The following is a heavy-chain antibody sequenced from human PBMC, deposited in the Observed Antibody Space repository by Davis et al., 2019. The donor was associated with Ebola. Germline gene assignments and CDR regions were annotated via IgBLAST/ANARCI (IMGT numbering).Heavy chain of an antibody. V-gene: IGHV4-39*01. CDR2: IYYSGST. CDR1: GGSISSSSYY. CDR3: ARHTYDYIWGSYPGLFDY. Sequence: PSETLSLTCTVSGGSISSSSYYWGWIRQPPGKGLEWIGSIYYSGSTYYNPSLKSRVTISVDTSKNQFSLKLSSVTAADTAVYYCARHTYDYIWGSYPGLFDYWGQGTLVTVSS. D-gene: IGHD3-16*02. J-gene: IGHJ4*02.